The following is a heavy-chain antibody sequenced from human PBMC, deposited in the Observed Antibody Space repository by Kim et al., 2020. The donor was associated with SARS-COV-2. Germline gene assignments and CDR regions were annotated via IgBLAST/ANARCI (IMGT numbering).Heavy chain of an antibody. CDR3: ARGGSITMVRGVLQG. Sequence: GGSLRLSCAASGFTFSNYWMHWVRQAPGKGLMWVSRISGDESSTTYADSVKGRFTISRDNAKNTLYLQMNSLRAEDTAVYYCARGGSITMVRGVLQGWGQGTLVTVSS. J-gene: IGHJ4*02. D-gene: IGHD3-10*01. V-gene: IGHV3-74*01. CDR1: GFTFSNYW. CDR2: ISGDESST.